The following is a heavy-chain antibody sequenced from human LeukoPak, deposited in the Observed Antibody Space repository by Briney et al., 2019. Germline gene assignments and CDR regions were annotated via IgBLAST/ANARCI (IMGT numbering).Heavy chain of an antibody. J-gene: IGHJ1*01. V-gene: IGHV3-53*01. CDR1: GFTVSNNY. CDR2: IYSGGNT. Sequence: GGSLRLSCAVSGFTVSNNYMSWVRQAPGKGLEWVSVIYSGGNTYYADSVKGRFTISRDNSKNTLYLQMNSLRANDTAVYYCAKDSPISQHWGQGTLVTVSS. CDR3: AKDSPISQH.